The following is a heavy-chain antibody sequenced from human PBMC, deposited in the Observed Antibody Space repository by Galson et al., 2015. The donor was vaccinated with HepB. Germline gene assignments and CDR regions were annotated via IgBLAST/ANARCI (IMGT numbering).Heavy chain of an antibody. J-gene: IGHJ3*02. CDR3: AQRRNAAAAAFDI. V-gene: IGHV2-5*01. CDR2: IYYNDDR. D-gene: IGHD6-13*01. CDR1: GFSVSTSGVG. Sequence: PALVKPTQTLTLTCTFSGFSVSTSGVGMGWIRQPPEKALEWLALIYYNDDRRYSPSLKSRLTITKDTSKNQVVLTMTNMDPVDTATYYCAQRRNAAAAAFDIWGQGTMVTVSS.